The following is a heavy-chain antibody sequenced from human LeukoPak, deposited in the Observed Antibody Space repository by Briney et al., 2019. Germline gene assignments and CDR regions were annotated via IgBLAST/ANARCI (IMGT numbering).Heavy chain of an antibody. J-gene: IGHJ5*02. D-gene: IGHD4-17*01. Sequence: SQTLSLTCTVSGGSISSGDYYWSWIRQPPGKGLEWIGYIYYSGSTYYNPSLKSRVTISVDTSKNQFSLKLSSVTAADTAVYYCARARYGDYWFDPWGQGTLVTVSS. CDR2: IYYSGST. CDR1: GGSISSGDYY. V-gene: IGHV4-30-4*01. CDR3: ARARYGDYWFDP.